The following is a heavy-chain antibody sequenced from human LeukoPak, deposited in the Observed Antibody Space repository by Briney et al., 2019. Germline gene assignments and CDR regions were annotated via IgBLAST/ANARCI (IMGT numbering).Heavy chain of an antibody. CDR3: ATHTGDSRFDS. Sequence: SETLSLTCTVSGGSIISYYWSWIRQPPGKGLGWIGYTYYSDSTNYNPSLKSRVTISVDTSRNQFSLKLSSVIAADTAVYYCATHTGDSRFDSWGQGTLVTVSS. V-gene: IGHV4-59*01. CDR1: GGSIISYY. J-gene: IGHJ4*02. CDR2: TYYSDST. D-gene: IGHD4-17*01.